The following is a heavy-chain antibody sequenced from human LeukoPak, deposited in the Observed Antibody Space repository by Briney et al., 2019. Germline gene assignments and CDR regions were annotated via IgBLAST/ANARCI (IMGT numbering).Heavy chain of an antibody. CDR1: GGSFSGYN. J-gene: IGHJ5*02. CDR3: ARSITMVRGVLP. D-gene: IGHD3-10*01. CDR2: INHSGST. V-gene: IGHV4-34*01. Sequence: PSETLSLTCAVYGGSFSGYNWSWLRQPPGKGLEWIGEINHSGSTNYNPSLKSRVTISVDTSKNQFSLKLSSVTAADTAVYYCARSITMVRGVLPWGQGTLVAVSS.